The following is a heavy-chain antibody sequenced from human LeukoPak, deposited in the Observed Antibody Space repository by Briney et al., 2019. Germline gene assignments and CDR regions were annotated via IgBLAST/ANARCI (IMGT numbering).Heavy chain of an antibody. Sequence: SETLSLTCAVYGGSFSGYYWSWIRQPPGKGLEWIGEINHSGSTNYNPSLKSRDTISVDTSKNQFSLKLSSVTAADTAVYYCARKGGYYYYYMDVWGKGTTVTVSS. CDR3: ARKGGYYYYYMDV. V-gene: IGHV4-34*01. J-gene: IGHJ6*03. D-gene: IGHD3-16*01. CDR1: GGSFSGYY. CDR2: INHSGST.